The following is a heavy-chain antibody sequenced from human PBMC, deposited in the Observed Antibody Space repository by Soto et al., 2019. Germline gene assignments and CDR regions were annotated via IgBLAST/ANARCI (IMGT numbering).Heavy chain of an antibody. CDR3: ARATTLMFYYYGMDV. Sequence: GGSLRLSCAASGFTFSSYSMNWVRQAPGKGLEWVSSISSSSSCIYYADSVKGRFTISRDNAKNSLYLQMNSLRAEDTAVYYCARATTLMFYYYGMDVWGQGTTVTVSS. D-gene: IGHD3-10*02. CDR1: GFTFSSYS. J-gene: IGHJ6*02. V-gene: IGHV3-21*01. CDR2: ISSSSSCI.